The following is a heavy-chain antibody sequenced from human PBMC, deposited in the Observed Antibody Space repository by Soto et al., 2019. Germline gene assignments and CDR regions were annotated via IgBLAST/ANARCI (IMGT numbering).Heavy chain of an antibody. D-gene: IGHD3-3*01. J-gene: IGHJ4*02. V-gene: IGHV3-23*04. CDR3: AKDWTHLDY. CDR1: GFIFGDYA. CDR2: VLGSNDNT. Sequence: EVQLVEAGGNWVQPGGSLRLSCAASGFIFGDYAMSGVRQAPGKGLEWLSLVLGSNDNTYYADSVRGRFTISRDNSRNTLYLQMNSLRVDDTAIYYCAKDWTHLDYWGQGTLVTVSS.